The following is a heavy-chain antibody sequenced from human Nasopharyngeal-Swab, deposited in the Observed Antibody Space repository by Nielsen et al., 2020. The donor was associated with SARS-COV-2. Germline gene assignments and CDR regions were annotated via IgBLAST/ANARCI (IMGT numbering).Heavy chain of an antibody. CDR1: GYTFTYRY. V-gene: IGHV1-45*02. CDR3: ARVPTNYYMDV. D-gene: IGHD1-26*01. Sequence: SVKVSCKASGYTFTYRYLHWVRQAPGQALEWMGWITPFNGNTNYAQKFQDRVTITRDRSMSTAYMELSSLRSEDTAVYYCARVPTNYYMDVWGKGTTVTVSS. CDR2: ITPFNGNT. J-gene: IGHJ6*03.